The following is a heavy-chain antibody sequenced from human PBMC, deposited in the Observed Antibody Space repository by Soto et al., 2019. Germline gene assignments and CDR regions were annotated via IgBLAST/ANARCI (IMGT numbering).Heavy chain of an antibody. D-gene: IGHD3-3*01. J-gene: IGHJ4*02. V-gene: IGHV3-21*01. CDR2: ISSSSSNI. CDR3: ARVHVLRFLEWPLIDY. Sequence: PGGSLRLSCAASGFTFSSYGMHWVRQAPGKGLEWVSAISSSSSNIYYADSVKGRFTISRDNAKNSLYLQMNSLRAEDTAVYYCARVHVLRFLEWPLIDYWGQGTLVTVSS. CDR1: GFTFSSYG.